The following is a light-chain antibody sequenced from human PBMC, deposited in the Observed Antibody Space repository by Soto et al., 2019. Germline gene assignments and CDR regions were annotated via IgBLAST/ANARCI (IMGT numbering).Light chain of an antibody. V-gene: IGKV3-20*01. CDR1: PSVSRRY. CDR2: GAS. J-gene: IGKJ5*01. CDR3: QQYGSSPPIT. Sequence: EIVLTQSPVTLSLSPGERATLSCRASPSVSRRYLACYQQIPGQAPRLLIYGASSRATRIPDRFSGSASGTDFTLTISILVPEDFAVYYCQQYGSSPPITFGHRPRLAI.